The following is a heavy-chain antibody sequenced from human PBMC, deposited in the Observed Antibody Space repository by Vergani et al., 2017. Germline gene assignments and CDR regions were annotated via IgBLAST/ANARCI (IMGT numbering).Heavy chain of an antibody. V-gene: IGHV4-4*07. CDR1: GGSITNNF. J-gene: IGHJ3*01. D-gene: IGHD2-21*01. CDR3: ARDGGEYDKDALDV. CDR2: IYTSGAT. Sequence: QVQLQESGPGLVKPSETLSLTCTVSGGSITNNFWSWLRQSAGKGLEWIGRIYTSGATNYNPSLRSRAIMSVDASKKQFSLKLTSVTAADTAVYYCARDGGEYDKDALDVWGQGTKVTVTS.